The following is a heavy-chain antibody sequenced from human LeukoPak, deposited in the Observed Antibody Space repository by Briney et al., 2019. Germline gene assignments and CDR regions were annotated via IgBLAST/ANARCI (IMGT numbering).Heavy chain of an antibody. CDR1: GGSIRNSNHY. J-gene: IGHJ4*02. CDR3: MRHEEEDGYNAKPFDF. D-gene: IGHD5-24*01. V-gene: IGHV4-39*01. CDR2: IYYSGKT. Sequence: ETLSLTCTVSGGSIRNSNHYWGWVRQPPGKGLEWLGTIYYSGKTYYSPSLKSRVTISVDASKNQFSLRLSSVTAADTAVYFCMRHEEEDGYNAKPFDFWGRGTLVTVSS.